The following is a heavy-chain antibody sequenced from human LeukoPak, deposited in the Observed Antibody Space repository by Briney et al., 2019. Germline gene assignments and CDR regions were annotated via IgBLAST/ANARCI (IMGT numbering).Heavy chain of an antibody. V-gene: IGHV4-59*01. J-gene: IGHJ4*02. Sequence: SETLSLTCTVSGGSISSYYWSWIRQPPGKGLEWIGYIYYSGSTNYNPSLKSQVTISVDTSKNQFSLKLSSVTAADTAVYYCARVPRGAAPSGYFDYWGQGTLVTVSS. CDR1: GGSISSYY. CDR3: ARVPRGAAPSGYFDY. D-gene: IGHD3-3*01. CDR2: IYYSGST.